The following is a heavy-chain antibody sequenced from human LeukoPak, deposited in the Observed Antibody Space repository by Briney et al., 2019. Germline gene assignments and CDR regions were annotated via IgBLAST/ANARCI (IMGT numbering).Heavy chain of an antibody. Sequence: SQTLSLTCAISGDSVSSNSVAWNWIRQSPSRGLEWLGRTYYRSKWYNDYAVSVKSRITINPDTSKNQFSLQLNSVTPEDTAVYYCARARFPYYYDSSGYYYFDYWGQGTLVTVSS. V-gene: IGHV6-1*01. D-gene: IGHD3-22*01. CDR1: GDSVSSNSVA. J-gene: IGHJ4*02. CDR2: TYYRSKWYN. CDR3: ARARFPYYYDSSGYYYFDY.